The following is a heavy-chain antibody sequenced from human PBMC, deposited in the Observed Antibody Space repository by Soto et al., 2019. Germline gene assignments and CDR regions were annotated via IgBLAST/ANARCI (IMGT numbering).Heavy chain of an antibody. CDR2: ISGSGGST. Sequence: GGSLRLSCAASGFTFSSYAMSWVRQAPGKGLEWVSAISGSGGSTYYADSVKGRFAISRDNSKNTLYLQINSLRAEDTAVYYCAKDLAQATDSDGSESYEYWGQGTLVTVSS. V-gene: IGHV3-23*01. CDR3: AKDLAQATDSDGSESYEY. D-gene: IGHD3-10*01. J-gene: IGHJ4*02. CDR1: GFTFSSYA.